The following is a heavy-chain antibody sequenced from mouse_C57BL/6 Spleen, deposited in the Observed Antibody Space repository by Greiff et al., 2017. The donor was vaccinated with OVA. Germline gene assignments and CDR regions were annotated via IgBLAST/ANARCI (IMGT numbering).Heavy chain of an antibody. D-gene: IGHD1-1*01. CDR2: IDPSDSYT. V-gene: IGHV1-59*01. CDR3: ARDGYYGSRGGHFDY. Sequence: QVQLQQPGAELVRPGTSVKLSCKASGYTFTSYWMHWVKQRPGQGLEWIGVIDPSDSYTNYNQKFKGKATLTVDTSSSTAYMQLSSLTSEDSAVYYCARDGYYGSRGGHFDYWGQGTTLTVSS. J-gene: IGHJ2*01. CDR1: GYTFTSYW.